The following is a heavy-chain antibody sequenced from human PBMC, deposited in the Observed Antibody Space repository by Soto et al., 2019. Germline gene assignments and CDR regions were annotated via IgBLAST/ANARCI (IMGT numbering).Heavy chain of an antibody. CDR2: IIPIFGTA. V-gene: IGHV1-69*13. CDR3: ARDRNSGAAAVSAFDI. CDR1: GGTFSSYA. D-gene: IGHD6-13*01. Sequence: ASVKVSCKASGGTFSSYAISWVRQAPGQGLEWMGGIIPIFGTANYAQKFQGRVTITADESTSTAYMELSSLRSEDTAVYYCARDRNSGAAAVSAFDIWGQGTMVTVSS. J-gene: IGHJ3*02.